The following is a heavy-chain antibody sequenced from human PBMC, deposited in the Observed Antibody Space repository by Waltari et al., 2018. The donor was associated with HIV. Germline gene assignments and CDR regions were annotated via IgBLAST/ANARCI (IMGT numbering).Heavy chain of an antibody. CDR1: GFTFTTYT. CDR3: ARGCGGLSCNTRHFDY. V-gene: IGHV3-21*01. Sequence: EVQLVESGGGLVKPGGSLRLSCVASGFTFTTYTMNWVRQAPGKGLGWFSAISYSSNHIYNTDSVKGRFTISRDNAESSLYLQMNSLGAEDTSVYYCARGCGGLSCNTRHFDYWGQGTLVTVSS. D-gene: IGHD2-21*01. J-gene: IGHJ4*02. CDR2: ISYSSNHI.